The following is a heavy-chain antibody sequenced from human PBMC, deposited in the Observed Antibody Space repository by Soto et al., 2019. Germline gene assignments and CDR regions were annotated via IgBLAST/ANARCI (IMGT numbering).Heavy chain of an antibody. V-gene: IGHV1-69*01. Sequence: QVQLVQSGAEVKKPGASVKVSCKASGYTFSSFAFSWVRQAPGQGLEWMGVIIPIFDTISYAQKFQGRVTITEDESTRTAYMELNSLTSDDTAVYYCASPLKWSGYYIAFDYWGQGTLVIVSS. CDR1: GYTFSSFA. D-gene: IGHD3-3*01. J-gene: IGHJ4*02. CDR3: ASPLKWSGYYIAFDY. CDR2: IIPIFDTI.